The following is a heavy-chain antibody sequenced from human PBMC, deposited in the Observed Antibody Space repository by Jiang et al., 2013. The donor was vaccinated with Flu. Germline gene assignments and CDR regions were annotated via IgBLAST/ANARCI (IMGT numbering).Heavy chain of an antibody. D-gene: IGHD2/OR15-2a*01. CDR2: TYYRSKWYN. Sequence: PSRGLEWLGRTYYRSKWYNDYAVSVKSRITINPDTSKNQFSLQLNSVTPEDTAVYYCARALSRYYFDYWGQGTLVTVSS. CDR3: ARALSRYYFDY. J-gene: IGHJ4*02. V-gene: IGHV6-1*01.